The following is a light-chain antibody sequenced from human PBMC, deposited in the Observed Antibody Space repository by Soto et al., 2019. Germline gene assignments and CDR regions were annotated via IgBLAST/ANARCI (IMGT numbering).Light chain of an antibody. CDR1: SSDIGNYNH. J-gene: IGLJ2*01. Sequence: QSVLTQPASVSGSPGQSITISCTGTSSDIGNYNHVSWYQQHPGKAPKLMIYEGSKRPSGVSNRFSASKSGNTASLTISGLQAEDEADYYCCSFAGSSPSFGGGTKLTVL. V-gene: IGLV2-23*01. CDR2: EGS. CDR3: CSFAGSSPS.